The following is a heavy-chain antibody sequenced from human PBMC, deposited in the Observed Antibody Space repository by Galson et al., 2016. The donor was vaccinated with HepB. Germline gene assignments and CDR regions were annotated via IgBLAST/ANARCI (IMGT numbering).Heavy chain of an antibody. CDR1: GYSFISYW. CDR3: ARRRLGESSSLFDY. Sequence: QSGAEVKKPGESLKISCKGSGYSFISYWIGWVRQTPGKGLEWMGIIYPGDSDTRYSPSFQGQVTISADKSTSTSYLQWSSLKASDTAVYYCARRRLGESSSLFDYWGQGTLVTVSS. V-gene: IGHV5-51*01. J-gene: IGHJ4*02. CDR2: IYPGDSDT. D-gene: IGHD3-16*02.